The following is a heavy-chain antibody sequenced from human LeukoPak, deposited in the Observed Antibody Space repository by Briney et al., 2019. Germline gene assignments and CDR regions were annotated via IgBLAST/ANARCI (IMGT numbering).Heavy chain of an antibody. D-gene: IGHD3-10*01. CDR3: ARGSSGSGSYYTFDY. V-gene: IGHV1-46*01. J-gene: IGHJ4*02. CDR1: GYTFTSYY. CDR2: INPRSGST. Sequence: ASVKVSRKASGYTFTSYYMHWVRQAPRQGLEWMGIINPRSGSTSYAQKFQGRVTMTRDTSTSTVYMELSSLRSEDTAVYYCARGSSGSGSYYTFDYWGQGTLVTVSS.